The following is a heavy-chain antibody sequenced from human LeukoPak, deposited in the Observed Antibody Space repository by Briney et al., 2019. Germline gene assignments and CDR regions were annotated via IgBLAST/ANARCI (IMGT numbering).Heavy chain of an antibody. Sequence: ASVKVSCKASGYTFTDYIVHWVRQAPGQGLEWMGCVNPNSGDTNYAQKFQGSVTMTRDTSISTVYMELSRLRSDDTAVYYCARASGSYWWFDSWGQGTLVTVSS. CDR3: ARASGSYWWFDS. CDR2: VNPNSGDT. D-gene: IGHD1-26*01. V-gene: IGHV1-2*02. J-gene: IGHJ5*01. CDR1: GYTFTDYI.